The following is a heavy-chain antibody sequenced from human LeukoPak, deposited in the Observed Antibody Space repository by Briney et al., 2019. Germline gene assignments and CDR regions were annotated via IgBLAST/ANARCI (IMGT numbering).Heavy chain of an antibody. V-gene: IGHV3-23*01. CDR2: ISGSGGST. CDR1: GFTFSSYA. CDR3: AKDHHPRSGSYGSAGS. D-gene: IGHD1-26*01. J-gene: IGHJ5*02. Sequence: PGGSLRLSCAASGFTFSSYAMSWVRQAPGKGLEWVSGISGSGGSTYYADSVNGRFTISRDQSKNTVYLQMNSLRAEDTAVYYCAKDHHPRSGSYGSAGSWGQGTLVTVSS.